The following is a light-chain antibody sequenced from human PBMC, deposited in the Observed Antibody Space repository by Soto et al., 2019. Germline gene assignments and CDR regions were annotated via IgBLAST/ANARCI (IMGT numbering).Light chain of an antibody. CDR2: DAS. CDR1: QSIDTW. V-gene: IGKV1-5*01. CDR3: QQYKNFSPT. J-gene: IGKJ3*01. Sequence: QMTQSPSTLSASVGDRVTITCRASQSIDTWLAWYQQKPGKAPRLLIYDASDLESGVPSRFSGSGSGTEFTLTINGLQTDDIATYYCQQYKNFSPTFGPGTKVAIK.